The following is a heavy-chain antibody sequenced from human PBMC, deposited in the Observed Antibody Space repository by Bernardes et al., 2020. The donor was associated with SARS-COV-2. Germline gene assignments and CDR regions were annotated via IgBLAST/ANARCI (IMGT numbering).Heavy chain of an antibody. Sequence: SETLSLTCTVSGGSISSYNWGWIWQSPGKGLEWIGHIYYSGNTNYNPSLESRVTISIDTSKNQFSLKLSSVTAADTAVYFCARWYDSSVYSWLDPWGQGTLVTVSS. V-gene: IGHV4-59*01. CDR3: ARWYDSSVYSWLDP. D-gene: IGHD3-22*01. CDR1: GGSISSYN. CDR2: IYYSGNT. J-gene: IGHJ5*02.